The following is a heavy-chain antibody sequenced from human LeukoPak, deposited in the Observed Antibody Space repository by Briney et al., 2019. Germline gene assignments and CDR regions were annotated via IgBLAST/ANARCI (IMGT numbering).Heavy chain of an antibody. CDR1: GFTFSSYS. Sequence: GGSLRLSCAASGFTFSSYSMNWVRQAPGKGLEWVSSISSSATNIYYADSVQGRFTISRDNAKNSLYLQVNSLTAEDTAVYYCARDLASYSNSWINFDYWGQGTLVTVSS. V-gene: IGHV3-21*01. CDR3: ARDLASYSNSWINFDY. CDR2: ISSSATNI. J-gene: IGHJ4*02. D-gene: IGHD6-13*01.